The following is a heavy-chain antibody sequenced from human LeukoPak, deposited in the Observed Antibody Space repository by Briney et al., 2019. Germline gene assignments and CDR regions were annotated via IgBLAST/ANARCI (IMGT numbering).Heavy chain of an antibody. D-gene: IGHD2-15*01. CDR1: GGSISSDVYY. Sequence: SETLSLTCSVSGGSISSDVYYWSWIRQPAGKGLEWIGRIYASGSTTYNSSLKSRVTISIDTAKNQFSLKLTSVTAADTAVYYCAGTRRYYSGGSCYNWFDPWGQGTLVTVSS. J-gene: IGHJ5*02. CDR2: IYASGST. V-gene: IGHV4-61*02. CDR3: AGTRRYYSGGSCYNWFDP.